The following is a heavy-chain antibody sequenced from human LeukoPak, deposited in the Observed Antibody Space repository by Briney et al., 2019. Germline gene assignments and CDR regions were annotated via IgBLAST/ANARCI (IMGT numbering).Heavy chain of an antibody. Sequence: PGGSLRLSCAASGFTFSSYWMHWVRQAPGKGLEGVAVISYDGSNKYYADSVKGRFTISRDNSKNTLYLQMNSLRAEDTAVYYCAREWDYGDYDYSWYFDLWGRGTLVTVSS. D-gene: IGHD4-17*01. V-gene: IGHV3-30-3*01. CDR1: GFTFSSYW. CDR2: ISYDGSNK. CDR3: AREWDYGDYDYSWYFDL. J-gene: IGHJ2*01.